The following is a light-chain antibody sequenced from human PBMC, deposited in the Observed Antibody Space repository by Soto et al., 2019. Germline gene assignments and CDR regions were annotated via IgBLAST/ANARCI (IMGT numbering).Light chain of an antibody. CDR3: SSYTTRSTQV. V-gene: IGLV2-14*01. J-gene: IGLJ3*02. CDR1: SSDVGGYNY. Sequence: QSALTQPASVSGSPGQSITISCAGTSSDVGGYNYVSWYQQHPGKAPKLMIYEVNYRPSGVSDRFSGSKSGNTASLTISGLQAEDEADYYCSSYTTRSTQVFGGGTKLTVL. CDR2: EVN.